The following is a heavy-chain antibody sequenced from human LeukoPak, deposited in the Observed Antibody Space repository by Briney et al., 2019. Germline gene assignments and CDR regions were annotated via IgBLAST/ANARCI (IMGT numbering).Heavy chain of an antibody. D-gene: IGHD2/OR15-2a*01. CDR3: ARDDFEAWFDP. V-gene: IGHV4-38-2*02. Sequence: SETLSLTCGVSGYSISTGYSWGWIRQPPGKGLEWIGIIYHSGRTYYNPSLNSRVTISIDTSKNQFSLKLSSVTAADTAVYYCARDDFEAWFDPWGQGTLVTVSS. CDR2: IYHSGRT. J-gene: IGHJ5*02. CDR1: GYSISTGYS.